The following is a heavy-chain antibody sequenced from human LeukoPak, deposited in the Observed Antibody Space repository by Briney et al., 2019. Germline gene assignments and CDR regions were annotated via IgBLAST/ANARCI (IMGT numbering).Heavy chain of an antibody. D-gene: IGHD6-13*01. Sequence: PSETLSLTCTVSGGSISSSSYYWSWIRQPPGKGLEWIGYIYYSGSTNYNPSLKSRVTISVDTSKNQFSLKLSSVTAADTAVYYCARDGRSSWYYSGETYFDYWGQGTLVTVSS. V-gene: IGHV4-61*01. J-gene: IGHJ4*02. CDR3: ARDGRSSWYYSGETYFDY. CDR1: GGSISSSSYY. CDR2: IYYSGST.